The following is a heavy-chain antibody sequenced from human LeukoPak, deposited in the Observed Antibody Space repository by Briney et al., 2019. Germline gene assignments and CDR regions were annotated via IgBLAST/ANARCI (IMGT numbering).Heavy chain of an antibody. CDR1: GFTFSSYS. J-gene: IGHJ5*02. CDR2: ISSSSSYI. V-gene: IGHV3-21*01. CDR3: ARPFSVHFDWDL. D-gene: IGHD3-9*01. Sequence: GGSLRLSCAASGFTFSSYSMNWVRQAPGKGLEWVSSISSSSSYIYYADSVKGRFTISRDNAKNSLYLQMNSLRAEDTAVYYCARPFSVHFDWDLWGQGTLVTVSS.